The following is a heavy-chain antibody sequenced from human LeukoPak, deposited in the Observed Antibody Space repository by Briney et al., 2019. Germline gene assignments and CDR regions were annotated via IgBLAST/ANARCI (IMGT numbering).Heavy chain of an antibody. D-gene: IGHD1-1*01. CDR3: ARVLGNYNSFDY. Sequence: GGSLRLSCAASGFTVSSNYMSWVRQAPGKGLEWVSIIYSSGNTYHADSVKGRFTISRDKSKNTVYLQMNSLRAEDTAVYYCARVLGNYNSFDYWGQGTLLTVSS. CDR2: IYSSGNT. J-gene: IGHJ4*02. V-gene: IGHV3-66*01. CDR1: GFTVSSNY.